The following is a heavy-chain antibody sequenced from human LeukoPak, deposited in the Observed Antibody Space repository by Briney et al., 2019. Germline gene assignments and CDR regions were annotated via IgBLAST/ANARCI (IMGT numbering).Heavy chain of an antibody. V-gene: IGHV4-59*08. D-gene: IGHD3-22*01. CDR3: ARGVTMIVVVIHDWYFDL. CDR2: IYYSGRT. Sequence: SETLSLTCTVSGGSISSYYWSWVRQPPGKGLEWIGYIYYSGRTNYNPSLKSRVTISVDTSKDQFSLKLRSVTAADTAVYYCARGVTMIVVVIHDWYFDLWGRGTLVTVSS. J-gene: IGHJ2*01. CDR1: GGSISSYY.